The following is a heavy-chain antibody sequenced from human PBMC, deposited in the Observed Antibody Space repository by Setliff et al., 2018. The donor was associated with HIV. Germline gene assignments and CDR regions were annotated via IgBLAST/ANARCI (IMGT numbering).Heavy chain of an antibody. V-gene: IGHV3-15*07. CDR1: GFTFSNAW. Sequence: GGSLRLSCAASGFTFSNAWMNWVRQAPGKGLEWVGRIKSKNDGGTTDYAAPVKGRFTISRDDSKNTVYLQMNSLKIDDTGLYYCATGPLDYWGQGTLVTVSS. CDR2: IKSKNDGGTT. J-gene: IGHJ4*02. CDR3: ATGPLDY.